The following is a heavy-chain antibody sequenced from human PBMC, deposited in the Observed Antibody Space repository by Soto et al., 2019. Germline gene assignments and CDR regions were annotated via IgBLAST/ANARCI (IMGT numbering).Heavy chain of an antibody. CDR1: GFSLSTSGVG. Sequence: QITLKESGPTLVKPTQTLTLTCTFSGFSLSTSGVGVGWIRQPPGKALEWLALIYWDDDKRYSPSLKSRLTITKDTSKNQVVLTMTNMDPVDTATYYCASDSSGYYGFDYWGQGTLVTVSS. D-gene: IGHD3-22*01. V-gene: IGHV2-5*02. CDR3: ASDSSGYYGFDY. J-gene: IGHJ4*02. CDR2: IYWDDDK.